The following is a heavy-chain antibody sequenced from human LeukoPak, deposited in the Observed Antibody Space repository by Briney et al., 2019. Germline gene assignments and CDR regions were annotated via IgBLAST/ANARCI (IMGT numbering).Heavy chain of an antibody. CDR2: INHSGST. J-gene: IGHJ3*02. D-gene: IGHD3-22*01. Sequence: SETLSLTCTVSRGSISSYYWSWIRQSPGKGLEWIGYINHSGSTKYNPSLKSRVTIVVDTSKNQFSLKLDSVTAADTAVYYCARDYYDSSGYSYYDAFDIWGQGTMVTVSS. CDR3: ARDYYDSSGYSYYDAFDI. V-gene: IGHV4-59*01. CDR1: RGSISSYY.